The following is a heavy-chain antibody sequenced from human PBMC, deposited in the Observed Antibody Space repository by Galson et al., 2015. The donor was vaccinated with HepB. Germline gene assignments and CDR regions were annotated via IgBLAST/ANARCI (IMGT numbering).Heavy chain of an antibody. CDR3: AKGSSGGRPYYFDY. Sequence: SLRLSCAASGFTLSNYAMSWVRQAPGKGLEWVSAIDGSGAHTYYADSVKGRFTISRDNSKNTLYLQVNSLRAEDTAVYYCAKGSSGGRPYYFDYWGQGTLVTVSS. D-gene: IGHD2-21*01. CDR2: IDGSGAHT. V-gene: IGHV3-23*01. CDR1: GFTLSNYA. J-gene: IGHJ4*02.